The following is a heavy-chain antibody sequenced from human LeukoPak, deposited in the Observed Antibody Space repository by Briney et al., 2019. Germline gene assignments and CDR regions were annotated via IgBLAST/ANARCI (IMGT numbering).Heavy chain of an antibody. D-gene: IGHD6-25*01. Sequence: SETLSLTCIVSGGSISSYYWSCIRQPPGKGLEWIGYIYYSGSTNYNPSLKSRVTISVVTSKNQFSLKLSSVTAADTAVYYCARARYSSAPFDYWGQGTLITVPS. CDR3: ARARYSSAPFDY. CDR2: IYYSGST. V-gene: IGHV4-59*01. CDR1: GGSISSYY. J-gene: IGHJ4*02.